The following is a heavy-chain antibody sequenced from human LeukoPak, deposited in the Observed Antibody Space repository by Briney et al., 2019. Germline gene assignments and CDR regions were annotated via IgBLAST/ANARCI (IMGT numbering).Heavy chain of an antibody. V-gene: IGHV1-69*01. CDR2: IIPIFGTA. J-gene: IGHJ4*02. D-gene: IGHD6-13*01. Sequence: GSSVKVSCKASGGTFSSYAISWVRQAPGQGLEWMGGIIPIFGTANYAQKFQGRVTITADESTSTAYMELSSLRSEDTAVYYCARDHRYLTVAAAGTPYFDYWGQGTLVTVSS. CDR1: GGTFSSYA. CDR3: ARDHRYLTVAAAGTPYFDY.